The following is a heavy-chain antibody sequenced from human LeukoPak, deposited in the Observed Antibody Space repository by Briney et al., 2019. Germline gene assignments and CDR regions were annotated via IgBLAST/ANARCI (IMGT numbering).Heavy chain of an antibody. J-gene: IGHJ4*02. Sequence: SVKVSCKASGGTFSSYAISWVRQAPGQGLEWMGRIIPILGIANYAQKFQGRVMITADKSTSTAYMELSSLRSEDTAVYYCARDRYDSSGYYWGQGTLVTVSS. CDR1: GGTFSSYA. CDR2: IIPILGIA. V-gene: IGHV1-69*04. D-gene: IGHD3-22*01. CDR3: ARDRYDSSGYY.